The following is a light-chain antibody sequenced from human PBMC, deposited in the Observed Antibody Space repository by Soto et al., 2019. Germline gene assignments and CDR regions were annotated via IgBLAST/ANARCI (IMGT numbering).Light chain of an antibody. Sequence: EMVLPQSPATLSLSPGERATLSCRASQSISSYLAWYQQKPGQAPRLLIYDASNTATGIPARFSGSGSGTDFTLTISSLEPEDFAVYYCQQRSNWPPITFGQGTRLEIK. V-gene: IGKV3-11*01. CDR1: QSISSY. CDR2: DAS. CDR3: QQRSNWPPIT. J-gene: IGKJ5*01.